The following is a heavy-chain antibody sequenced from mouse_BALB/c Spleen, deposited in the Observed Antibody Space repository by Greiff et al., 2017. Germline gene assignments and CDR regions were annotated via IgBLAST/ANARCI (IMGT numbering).Heavy chain of an antibody. V-gene: IGHV1-69*02. J-gene: IGHJ3*01. CDR2: IYPSDSYT. D-gene: IGHD2-4*01. CDR3: TIKITGVAY. Sequence: VQLQQPGAELVRPGASVKLSCKASGYTFTSYWINWVKQRPGQGLEWIGNIYPSDSYTNYNQKFKDKATLTVDKSSSTAYMQLSSPTSEDSAVYYCTIKITGVAYWGQGTLVTVSA. CDR1: GYTFTSYW.